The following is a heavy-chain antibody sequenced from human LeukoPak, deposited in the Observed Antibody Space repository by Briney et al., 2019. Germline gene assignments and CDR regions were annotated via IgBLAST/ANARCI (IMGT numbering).Heavy chain of an antibody. CDR2: ISYDGSNK. D-gene: IGHD6-13*01. V-gene: IGHV3-30-3*01. Sequence: GGSLRLSCAASGFTFSSYAMHWARQAPGKGLEWVAVISYDGSNKYHADSVKGRFTISRDNSKNTLYLQMNSLRAEDTAVYYCARGHSSSLDYWGQGTLVTVSS. J-gene: IGHJ4*02. CDR1: GFTFSSYA. CDR3: ARGHSSSLDY.